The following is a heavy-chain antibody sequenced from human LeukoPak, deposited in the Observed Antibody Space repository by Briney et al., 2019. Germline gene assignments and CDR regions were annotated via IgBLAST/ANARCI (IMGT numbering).Heavy chain of an antibody. CDR1: GYSFTTYH. J-gene: IGHJ4*02. D-gene: IGHD2-21*02. CDR2: MNPYTGDR. CDR3: ARTTSLTASGYDC. Sequence: ASVKVSCKTSGYSFTTYHINWVRQAAGQGLEWLGWMNPYTGDRGYAQRFQGRLSITSDTSISTAYMELGSLKSDDTAVYFCARTTSLTASGYDCWGQGTLVTVSS. V-gene: IGHV1-8*03.